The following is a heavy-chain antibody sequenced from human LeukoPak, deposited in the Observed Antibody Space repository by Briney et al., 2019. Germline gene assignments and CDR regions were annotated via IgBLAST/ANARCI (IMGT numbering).Heavy chain of an antibody. D-gene: IGHD7-27*01. CDR1: GFTFSSYA. J-gene: IGHJ6*03. V-gene: IGHV3-23*01. Sequence: PGGPLRLSCAASGFTFSSYAMSWVRQAPGKGLEWVSAISGSGGSTYCADSVKGRFTISRDNSKNTLYLQMNSLRAEDTAVYYCSLGHYYYYYYMDVWGKGTTVTVSS. CDR2: ISGSGGST. CDR3: SLGHYYYYYYMDV.